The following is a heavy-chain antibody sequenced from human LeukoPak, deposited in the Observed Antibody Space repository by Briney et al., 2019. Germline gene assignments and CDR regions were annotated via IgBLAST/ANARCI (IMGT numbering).Heavy chain of an antibody. V-gene: IGHV3-21*01. Sequence: PGGSLRLSCAASGFTFSSYSMNWVRQAPGKGLEWVSSISSSSSYIYYADSVKGRFTISRDNAKNSLYLQMNSLRAEDTAVYYCARGDVVVVAAALYYFDYWGQGTLVTVSS. J-gene: IGHJ4*02. D-gene: IGHD2-15*01. CDR1: GFTFSSYS. CDR3: ARGDVVVVAAALYYFDY. CDR2: ISSSSSYI.